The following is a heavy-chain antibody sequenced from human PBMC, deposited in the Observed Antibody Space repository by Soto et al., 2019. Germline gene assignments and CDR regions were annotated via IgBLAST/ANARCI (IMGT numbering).Heavy chain of an antibody. CDR1: GFTFSNYG. D-gene: IGHD2-15*01. CDR3: ARDFCNSGSCPFDY. V-gene: IGHV3-33*01. CDR2: IWYDGSNK. J-gene: IGHJ4*02. Sequence: GGSLRLSCAASGFTFSNYGMHWVRQVPVKGLEWVAFIWYDGSNKYYADSVEGRFTISRDNSKNTLYLQMDSLRAEDTAMYYYARDFCNSGSCPFDYWGQGTQVTVSS.